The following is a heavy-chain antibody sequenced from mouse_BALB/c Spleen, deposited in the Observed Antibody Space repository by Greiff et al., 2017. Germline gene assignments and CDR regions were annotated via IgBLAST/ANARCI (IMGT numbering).Heavy chain of an antibody. CDR2: INPGSGGT. CDR1: GYAFTNYS. V-gene: IGHV1-54*01. J-gene: IGHJ3*01. CDR3: ARDERYDRTWFAY. D-gene: IGHD2-14*01. Sequence: QVQLQQSGAELVRPGTSVKVSCKASGYAFTNYSIEWVKQRPGQGLEWIGVINPGSGGTNYNEKFKGKATLTADKSSSTAYMQLSSLTSDDSAVYYCARDERYDRTWFAYWGQGTLVTVSA.